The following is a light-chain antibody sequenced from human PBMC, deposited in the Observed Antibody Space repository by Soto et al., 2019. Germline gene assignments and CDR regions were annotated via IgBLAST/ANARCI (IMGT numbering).Light chain of an antibody. CDR3: AAWDDSLSGPV. CDR1: SSNIGSNY. V-gene: IGLV1-47*01. J-gene: IGLJ2*01. CDR2: RNN. Sequence: VLTQPPSASGTPGQRVTISCSGSSSNIGSNYVYWYQQLPGSAPKLLIYRNNQRPSGVPDRFSGSKSGTSASLAISGLRSEDEADYYCAAWDDSLSGPVFGGGTKLTVL.